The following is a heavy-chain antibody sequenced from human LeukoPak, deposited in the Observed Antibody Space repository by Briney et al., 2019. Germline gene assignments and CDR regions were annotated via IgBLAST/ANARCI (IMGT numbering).Heavy chain of an antibody. CDR2: IIPIFGTA. CDR3: ARAQSPFWSGSGDAFDI. Sequence: SVKVSCKASGGTFSSYAISWVRQAPGQGLEWMGGIIPIFGTANYAQKFQGRVTITADESTSTAYMELSSLRSEDTAVYYCARAQSPFWSGSGDAFDIWGQGTMVTVSS. V-gene: IGHV1-69*01. CDR1: GGTFSSYA. D-gene: IGHD3-3*01. J-gene: IGHJ3*02.